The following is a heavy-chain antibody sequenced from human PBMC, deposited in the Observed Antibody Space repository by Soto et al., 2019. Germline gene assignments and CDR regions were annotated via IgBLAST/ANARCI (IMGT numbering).Heavy chain of an antibody. J-gene: IGHJ6*02. CDR3: ATSVGIAPTGEDGMDV. CDR2: IIPILTTP. V-gene: IGHV1-69*01. D-gene: IGHD7-27*01. CDR1: GGTFSIYG. Sequence: QVQLVQSGAEVKKTGSSVKVSCKASGGTFSIYGFSWVRQAPGQGPEWIGGIIPILTTPNYAQKFQGSVTIVADESTTTGYMELSSLKFEDTAVYYCATSVGIAPTGEDGMDVWGQGTSVTVAS.